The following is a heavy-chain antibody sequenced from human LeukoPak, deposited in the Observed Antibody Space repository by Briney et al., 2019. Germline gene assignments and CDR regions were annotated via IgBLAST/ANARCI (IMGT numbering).Heavy chain of an antibody. J-gene: IGHJ3*02. V-gene: IGHV1-46*01. CDR1: GYTFTSYY. D-gene: IGHD2/OR15-2a*01. Sequence: ASVKVSCKASGYTFTSYYMHWVRQAPGQGLEWMGIINPSGGSTSYAQKFQGRVTMTRDTSTSTVYMELSSLRPEDTAVYYCAGTTYPNDAFDIWGQGTMVTVSS. CDR2: INPSGGST. CDR3: AGTTYPNDAFDI.